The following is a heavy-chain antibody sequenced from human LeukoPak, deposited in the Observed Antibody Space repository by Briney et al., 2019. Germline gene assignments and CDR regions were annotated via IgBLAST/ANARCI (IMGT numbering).Heavy chain of an antibody. CDR2: INHSGST. CDR3: ARGRTVTTRGAESDY. V-gene: IGHV4-39*07. J-gene: IGHJ4*02. CDR1: GGSIISSSYY. Sequence: PSETLSLTCTVSGGSIISSSYYWSWIRQPPGKGLEWIGEINHSGSTNYNPSLKSRVTISVDTSKNQFSLKLSSVTAADTAVYYCARGRTVTTRGAESDYWGQGTLVTVSS. D-gene: IGHD4-17*01.